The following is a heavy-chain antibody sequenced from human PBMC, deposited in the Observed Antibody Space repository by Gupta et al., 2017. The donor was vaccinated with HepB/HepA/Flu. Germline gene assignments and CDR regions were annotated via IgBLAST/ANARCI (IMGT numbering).Heavy chain of an antibody. CDR1: GFTFRSYW. D-gene: IGHD6-13*01. J-gene: IGHJ6*03. Sequence: EVQLVESGGGLVQPGGSLRLSCAASGFTFRSYWMSWVRQAPGKGLEWVAKIKQDGSEKYYVDSVKGRFTISRDNAKNSLYLQMNSRRAEDTAVYYCARERAAVGPPKPYYYMDVWGKGTTVTVA. CDR2: IKQDGSEK. V-gene: IGHV3-7*01. CDR3: ARERAAVGPPKPYYYMDV.